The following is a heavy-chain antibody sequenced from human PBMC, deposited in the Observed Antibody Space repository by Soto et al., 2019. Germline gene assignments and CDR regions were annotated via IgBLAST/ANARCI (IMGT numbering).Heavy chain of an antibody. CDR1: GYTFTGYY. Sequence: ASVKVSCKASGYTFTGYYMHWVRQAPGQGLEWMGWINPNSGGTNYAQKFQGWVTMTRDTSISTAYMELSRLRSDDTAVYYCARAPVLRFLEWIPAPCYGMDVWGQGTTVTVSS. D-gene: IGHD3-3*01. CDR2: INPNSGGT. CDR3: ARAPVLRFLEWIPAPCYGMDV. V-gene: IGHV1-2*04. J-gene: IGHJ6*02.